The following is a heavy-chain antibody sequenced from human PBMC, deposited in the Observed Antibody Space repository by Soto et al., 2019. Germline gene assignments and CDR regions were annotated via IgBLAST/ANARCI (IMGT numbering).Heavy chain of an antibody. CDR2: IFPADSEI. CDR3: ARPFYRGYCTDGVCYSYDY. D-gene: IGHD2-8*01. V-gene: IGHV5-51*01. Sequence: EVQLVQSGAEVRKPGESLKISCQISGYTFTDYWIAWVRKMPGKGLEWMGIIFPADSEIRYSPSFRVHVTISADTSISTAYLQWSSLEASATAIYYCARPFYRGYCTDGVCYSYDYWGQGTLVTVSS. CDR1: GYTFTDYW. J-gene: IGHJ4*02.